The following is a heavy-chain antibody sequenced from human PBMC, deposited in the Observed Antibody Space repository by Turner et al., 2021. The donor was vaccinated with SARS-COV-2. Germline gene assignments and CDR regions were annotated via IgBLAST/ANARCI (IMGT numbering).Heavy chain of an antibody. Sequence: QVQLVQSGAEVKKPGASVNVSCKISGYTLTELSMYWVRQAPGKGLEWMGGFDPEDDETNDAQNFQGRVTMTEDTSTDTAYMELSSLRSEDTAVYFCATGYQLRVNWFDPWGQGTLVTVSS. J-gene: IGHJ5*02. CDR1: GYTLTELS. CDR3: ATGYQLRVNWFDP. CDR2: FDPEDDET. V-gene: IGHV1-24*01. D-gene: IGHD2-2*01.